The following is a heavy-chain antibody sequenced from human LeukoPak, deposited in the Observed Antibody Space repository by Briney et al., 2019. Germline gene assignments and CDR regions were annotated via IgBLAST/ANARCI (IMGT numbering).Heavy chain of an antibody. CDR3: ATERSGIDAFDI. V-gene: IGHV1-8*03. J-gene: IGHJ3*02. D-gene: IGHD3-10*01. Sequence: ASVKVSCKASGYTFTSYDINWVRQATGQGLEWMGWMNPNSGNTGYAQKFQGRVTITRNTSISTAYMELSSLRSEDTAVYYCATERSGIDAFDIWGQGTRVTVSS. CDR2: MNPNSGNT. CDR1: GYTFTSYD.